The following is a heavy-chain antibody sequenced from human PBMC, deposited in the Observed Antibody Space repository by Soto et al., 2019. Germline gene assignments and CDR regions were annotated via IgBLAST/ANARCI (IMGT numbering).Heavy chain of an antibody. D-gene: IGHD2-15*01. J-gene: IGHJ4*02. CDR3: AIIDTNCSGGSCFEY. CDR2: ISYDGSNK. V-gene: IGHV3-30*03. Sequence: LRLSCAASGFTFISYGMHWVRQAPGKGLEWVAVISYDGSNKYYADSVKGRFTISRDNSKNTLYLQMNSLRAEDTAVYYCAIIDTNCSGGSCFEYWGQGTLVTVSS. CDR1: GFTFISYG.